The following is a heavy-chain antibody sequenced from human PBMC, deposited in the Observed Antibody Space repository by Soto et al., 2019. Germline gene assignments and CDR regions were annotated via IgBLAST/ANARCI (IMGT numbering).Heavy chain of an antibody. CDR3: ARVHDFWSGYPPYMDV. Sequence: QVQLQESGPGLVKPSGTLSLTCAVSSGSISSSNWWNWVRQPPGKGLEWIGEIYHTGSTNYNPSLKSRVTISVDRSKNQFSLKLSSVTAADTAVYYCARVHDFWSGYPPYMDVWGKGTTVTVSS. J-gene: IGHJ6*03. CDR1: SGSISSSNW. D-gene: IGHD3-3*01. V-gene: IGHV4-4*02. CDR2: IYHTGST.